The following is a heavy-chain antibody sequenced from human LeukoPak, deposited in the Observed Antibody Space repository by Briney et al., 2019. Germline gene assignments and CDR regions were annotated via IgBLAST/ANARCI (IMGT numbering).Heavy chain of an antibody. CDR2: ISSSSSYM. J-gene: IGHJ3*02. V-gene: IGHV3-21*01. Sequence: PGGSLRLSCAASGFTFSSYSMNWVRQAPGKGLEWVSSISSSSSYMYYADSVKGRFTISRDNAKNSLYLQMNSLRAEDTAVYYCARDFALGYCSSTSCPTIDAFDIWGQGTMVTVSS. CDR1: GFTFSSYS. D-gene: IGHD2-2*01. CDR3: ARDFALGYCSSTSCPTIDAFDI.